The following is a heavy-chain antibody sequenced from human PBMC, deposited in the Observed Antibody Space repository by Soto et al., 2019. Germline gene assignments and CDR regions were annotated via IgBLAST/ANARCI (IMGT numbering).Heavy chain of an antibody. CDR1: GGSFSGYY. CDR2: INHSGST. V-gene: IGHV4-34*01. CDR3: ARDLGSGSYSPFDY. J-gene: IGHJ4*02. Sequence: SETLSLTCAVYGGSFSGYYWSWIRQPPGKGLEWIGEINHSGSTNYNPSLKSRVTISVDTSNNQFSLKLSFVTAADTAVYYCARDLGSGSYSPFDYWGQGTLVTVSS. D-gene: IGHD3-10*01.